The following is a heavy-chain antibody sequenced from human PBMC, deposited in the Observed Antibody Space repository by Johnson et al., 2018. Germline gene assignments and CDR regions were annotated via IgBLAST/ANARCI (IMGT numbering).Heavy chain of an antibody. CDR3: TGLRDDFHY. V-gene: IGHV3-73*02. CDR1: GFTLSGSA. D-gene: IGHD3-3*01. CDR2: ITMQPTGYGT. J-gene: IGHJ1*01. Sequence: VQLQESGGGLVQPGESLKVSCVGSGFTLSGSAMHWVRQAPGKGLEWVGRITMQPTGYGTLYAASLKGRFVISRDNSKNTVYLEMSRLKNEDTAVYYCTGLRDDFHYWGQGTLVTVAS.